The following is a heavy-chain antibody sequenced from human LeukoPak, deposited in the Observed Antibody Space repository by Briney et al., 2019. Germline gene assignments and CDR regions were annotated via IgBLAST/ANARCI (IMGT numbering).Heavy chain of an antibody. J-gene: IGHJ4*02. CDR1: GYTFTGYY. CDR3: AKAPVTTCRGAFCYPFDY. V-gene: IGHV1-2*02. Sequence: SVKVSCKASGYTFTGYYMHWVRQAPGQGLEWMGWINPNSGGTNYAQKFQGRVTMTRDTSISTAYMELSRLRPEDAAVYYCAKAPVTTCRGAFCYPFDYWGLGTLVTVSS. D-gene: IGHD2-15*01. CDR2: INPNSGGT.